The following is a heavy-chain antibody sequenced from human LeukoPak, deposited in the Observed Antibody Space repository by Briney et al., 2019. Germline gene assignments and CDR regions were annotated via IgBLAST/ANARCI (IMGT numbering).Heavy chain of an antibody. CDR1: GGSFSGYY. CDR3: ARGGDISFDY. J-gene: IGHJ4*02. CDR2: INHSGST. D-gene: IGHD5-12*01. V-gene: IGHV4-34*01. Sequence: SETLSLTCAVYGGSFSGYYWSWIRQPPGKGLEWIGEINHSGSTNYNPSLKSRVTISVDTSKNQFSLKLSSVTAAETAVYYCARGGDISFDYWGQGTLVTVSS.